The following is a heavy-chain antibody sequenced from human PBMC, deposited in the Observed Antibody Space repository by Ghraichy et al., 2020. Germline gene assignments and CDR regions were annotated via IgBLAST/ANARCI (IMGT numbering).Heavy chain of an antibody. D-gene: IGHD2-2*01. J-gene: IGHJ6*03. Sequence: GGSLRLSCAASGFTFHSYSMNWVRQVPGKGLEWVSSISSGSSSIYYADSVKGRFTISRDNAKSSLYLQMNSLRAEDTAMYYCARETGRYCSSTSCSDYYYYMDVWGKGTTVTVSS. CDR1: GFTFHSYS. CDR2: ISSGSSSI. CDR3: ARETGRYCSSTSCSDYYYYMDV. V-gene: IGHV3-21*01.